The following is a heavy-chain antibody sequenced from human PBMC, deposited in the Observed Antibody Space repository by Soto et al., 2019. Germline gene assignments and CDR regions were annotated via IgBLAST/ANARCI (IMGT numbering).Heavy chain of an antibody. J-gene: IGHJ4*02. D-gene: IGHD3-10*01. V-gene: IGHV3-23*01. CDR3: AKDRHYYGSGSYSGFDY. Sequence: EVQLLESGGGLVQPGGSLRLSCAASGFTFSSYAMSWVRQAPGKGLEWVSAISGSGGSTYYADSVKGRFTISRDNSKNTLYLQMNSLGAEYTAVYYCAKDRHYYGSGSYSGFDYWGQGTLVTVSS. CDR2: ISGSGGST. CDR1: GFTFSSYA.